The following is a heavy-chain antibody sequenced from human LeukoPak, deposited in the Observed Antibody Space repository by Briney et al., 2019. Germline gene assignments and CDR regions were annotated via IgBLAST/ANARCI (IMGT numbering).Heavy chain of an antibody. CDR2: ISGSGGST. V-gene: IGHV3-23*01. CDR3: AKYYDILTGYDNWFDP. CDR1: GFTFSSYA. J-gene: IGHJ5*02. Sequence: GGSLRLSCAASGFTFSSYAMSRVRQAPGKGLEWVSAISGSGGSTYYADSVKGRFTISRDNSKNTLYLQMNSLRAEDTAVYYCAKYYDILTGYDNWFDPWGQGTLVTVSS. D-gene: IGHD3-9*01.